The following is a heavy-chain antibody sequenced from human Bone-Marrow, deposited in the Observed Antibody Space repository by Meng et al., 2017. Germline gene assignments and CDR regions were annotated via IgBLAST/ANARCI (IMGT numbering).Heavy chain of an antibody. CDR2: IRSKAYGGTT. D-gene: IGHD4-17*01. J-gene: IGHJ5*02. CDR1: GFTFGDYA. Sequence: GESLKISCTASGFTFGDYAMSWFRQAPGKGLEWVGFIRSKAYGGTTEYAASVKGRFTISRDDSKSIAYLQMNSLKTEDTAVYYCTRVPESPYGDYGVDWFDPWGQRTLVTVSS. V-gene: IGHV3-49*03. CDR3: TRVPESPYGDYGVDWFDP.